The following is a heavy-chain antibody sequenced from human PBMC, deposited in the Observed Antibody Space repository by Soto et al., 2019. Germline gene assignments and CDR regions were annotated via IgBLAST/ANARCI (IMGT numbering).Heavy chain of an antibody. Sequence: AASVTVSCKESGYPLTRYHIHWLRQAPGQGLEWLGVINPSTTTTYAQRFQGRVTMTRDTSTSTVYMELSSLRSDDTAVYYCAREAEEYSGSDYWGPGSLVTVSS. CDR3: AREAEEYSGSDY. CDR2: INPSTTTT. J-gene: IGHJ4*02. D-gene: IGHD3-10*01. V-gene: IGHV1-46*03. CDR1: GYPLTRYH.